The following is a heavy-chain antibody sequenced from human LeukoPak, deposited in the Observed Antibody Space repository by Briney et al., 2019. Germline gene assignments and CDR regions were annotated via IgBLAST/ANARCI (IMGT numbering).Heavy chain of an antibody. CDR3: ARDNSRGEFDP. Sequence: GGSLRLSCAASEFTFSSYSMNWVRQAPGKGLEWVSVIYSGGSTYYADSVKGRFTISRDNSKNTLYLQMNSLRAEDTAVYYCARDNSRGEFDPWGQGTLVTVSS. CDR1: EFTFSSYS. CDR2: IYSGGST. J-gene: IGHJ5*02. V-gene: IGHV3-66*01. D-gene: IGHD3-16*01.